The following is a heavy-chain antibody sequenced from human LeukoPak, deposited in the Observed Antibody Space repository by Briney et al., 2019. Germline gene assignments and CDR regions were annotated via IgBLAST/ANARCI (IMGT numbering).Heavy chain of an antibody. Sequence: ASVKVSCKASGYTFTSYGISWVRQAPGQGPEWMGWISAYSTYNGNTNYAQKFQGRVTMTTDTSTSTAYMELRSLRSADTAVYYCTRDLGQWLLQGIFFDYWGQGTLVTVSS. CDR3: TRDLGQWLLQGIFFDY. J-gene: IGHJ4*02. D-gene: IGHD5-12*01. V-gene: IGHV1-18*01. CDR1: GYTFTSYG. CDR2: ISAYSTYNGNT.